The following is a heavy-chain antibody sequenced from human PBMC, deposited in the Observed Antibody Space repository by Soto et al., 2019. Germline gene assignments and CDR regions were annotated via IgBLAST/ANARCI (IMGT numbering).Heavy chain of an antibody. CDR1: GFTFGTYS. CDR3: ARDLPDSSGWN. D-gene: IGHD6-19*01. CDR2: ISSSSSTI. V-gene: IGHV3-48*01. Sequence: EVQLVESGGGLVQPGGSLRLSCAASGFTFGTYSMNWCRQAPGKGLEWVSYISSSSSTIYYADSVKGRFTISRDNAKNSLYLQMNSLRAEDTAVYYCARDLPDSSGWNWGQGTLVTVSS. J-gene: IGHJ4*02.